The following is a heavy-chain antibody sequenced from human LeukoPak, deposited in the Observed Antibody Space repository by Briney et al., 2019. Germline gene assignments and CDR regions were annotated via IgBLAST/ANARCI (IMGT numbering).Heavy chain of an antibody. D-gene: IGHD5-12*01. J-gene: IGHJ4*02. CDR1: GFTFDDYA. V-gene: IGHV3-9*01. Sequence: PGGSLRLSCAASGFTFDDYAMHWVRQAPGKGLEWVSGISWNSGSIGYADSVKGRFTISRDNAKNSLYLQMNSLRAEDTALYYCAKLGSGYDASDYWGQGTLVTVSS. CDR3: AKLGSGYDASDY. CDR2: ISWNSGSI.